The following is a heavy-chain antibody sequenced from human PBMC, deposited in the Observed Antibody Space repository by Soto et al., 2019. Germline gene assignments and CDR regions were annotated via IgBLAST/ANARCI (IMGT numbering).Heavy chain of an antibody. CDR2: INHSGST. V-gene: IGHV4-34*01. CDR1: GGSFSGYH. Sequence: SQTMSLTCAVYGGSFSGYHWSWIRQPPGKGLEWIGEINHSGSTNYNPSLKSRVNISVDTSKNQFSLKLSSVTAADTAVYYCARVGHYYYYMDVWGKGTTVTVSS. J-gene: IGHJ6*03. CDR3: ARVGHYYYYMDV.